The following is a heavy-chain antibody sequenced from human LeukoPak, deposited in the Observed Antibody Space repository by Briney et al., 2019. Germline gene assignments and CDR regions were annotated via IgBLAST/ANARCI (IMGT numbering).Heavy chain of an antibody. CDR2: IRGSGGST. V-gene: IGHV3-23*01. D-gene: IGHD3-10*01. CDR1: GFTFSIYA. CDR3: AKHPVVSLGSYGSGSYRFDP. Sequence: GGSLRLFCAASGFTFSIYAMSWVRQAPGKGLEWVSGIRGSGGSTYYADSGRGRFTISRDKSKNTLYRQENSMRAEDTAVYYCAKHPVVSLGSYGSGSYRFDPWGQGTLVTVSS. J-gene: IGHJ5*02.